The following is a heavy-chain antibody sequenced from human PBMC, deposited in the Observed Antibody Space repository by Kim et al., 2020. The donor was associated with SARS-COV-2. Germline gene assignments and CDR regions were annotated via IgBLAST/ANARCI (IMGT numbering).Heavy chain of an antibody. CDR3: ARREGYCSSCWFDP. Sequence: SETLSLTCTVSGGSISSSSYYWGWIRQPPGKGLEWIGSIYYSGSTYYNPSLKSRVTISVDTSKNQFSLKLSSVTAADTAVYYCARREGYCSSCWFDPWGQGTRVTVS. CDR1: GGSISSSSYY. V-gene: IGHV4-39*01. D-gene: IGHD2-2*01. J-gene: IGHJ5*02. CDR2: IYYSGST.